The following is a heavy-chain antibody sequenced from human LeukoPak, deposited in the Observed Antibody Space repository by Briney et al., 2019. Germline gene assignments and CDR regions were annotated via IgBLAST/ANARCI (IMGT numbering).Heavy chain of an antibody. Sequence: SQTLSLTCAISGDSVFSNSAGWNWIRQSPSRGLEWLGRTYYGSKWSNDYPVSVKSRIIVNPDTSKNQFSLHLNSVTPEDTAVYYCARDMGGDYFDYWGQGTLVTVSS. CDR3: ARDMGGDYFDY. D-gene: IGHD3-16*01. J-gene: IGHJ4*02. CDR1: GDSVFSNSAG. CDR2: TYYGSKWSN. V-gene: IGHV6-1*01.